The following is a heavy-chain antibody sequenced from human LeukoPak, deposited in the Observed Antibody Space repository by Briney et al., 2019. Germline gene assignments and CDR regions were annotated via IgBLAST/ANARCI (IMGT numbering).Heavy chain of an antibody. J-gene: IGHJ6*02. V-gene: IGHV1-69*13. D-gene: IGHD3-3*01. CDR2: IIPIFGTA. CDR3: ARGYDFWSGYYYYYYGMDV. Sequence: SVKVSCKASGGTFSSYAISWVRQAPGQGLEWMGGIIPIFGTANYAQKFQGRVTITADESTSTAYMELSSLRSEDTAVYYCARGYDFWSGYYYYYYGMDVWGQGTTVTVSS. CDR1: GGTFSSYA.